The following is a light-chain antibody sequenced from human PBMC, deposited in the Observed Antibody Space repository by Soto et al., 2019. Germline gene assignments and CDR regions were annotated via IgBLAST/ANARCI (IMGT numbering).Light chain of an antibody. V-gene: IGKV3-15*01. CDR1: QSVSSN. J-gene: IGKJ1*01. CDR3: QQYNNWPPWT. CDR2: GAS. Sequence: EIVMTQSPATLSVFPGERATIACRASQSVSSNLACYQQKPGQAPRLLIYGASTGATAIPARFSGSGSGTEFTLTISSLQSEDFAVYYCQQYNNWPPWTFGQGNKVEIK.